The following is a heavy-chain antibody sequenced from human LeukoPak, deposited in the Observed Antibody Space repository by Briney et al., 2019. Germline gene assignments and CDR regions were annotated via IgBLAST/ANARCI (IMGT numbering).Heavy chain of an antibody. CDR1: GFTFSRHW. J-gene: IGHJ4*02. D-gene: IGHD1-26*01. CDR3: ARDPGSYGTFDY. CDR2: INQEGSET. V-gene: IGHV3-7*01. Sequence: GGSLRLSCAASGFTFSRHWMNWVRQSPGKGLEWVSNINQEGSETHYVDSVRGRFTISRGNAKNSLFLQMNSLRAEDTAVYYCARDPGSYGTFDYWGQGTLVTVSS.